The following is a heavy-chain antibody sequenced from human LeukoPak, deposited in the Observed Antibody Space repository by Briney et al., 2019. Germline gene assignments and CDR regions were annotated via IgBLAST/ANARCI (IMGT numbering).Heavy chain of an antibody. Sequence: GGYLRLSCAASGFDFSSNWMHWVRHAPGQGLVWVSRIKGDGISTNYADSVKGRFTISRDIAKNTLYLQMNSLRAEDTGVYYCAKDHYWSIDYWGRGTLVTVSS. CDR2: IKGDGIST. CDR3: AKDHYWSIDY. CDR1: GFDFSSNW. V-gene: IGHV3-74*01. J-gene: IGHJ4*02. D-gene: IGHD3-3*01.